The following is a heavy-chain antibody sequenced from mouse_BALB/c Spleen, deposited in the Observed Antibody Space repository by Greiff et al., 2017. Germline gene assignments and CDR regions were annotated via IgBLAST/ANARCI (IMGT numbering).Heavy chain of an antibody. CDR1: GFTFSSYA. CDR2: ISSGGSYP. J-gene: IGHJ2*01. D-gene: IGHD1-1*01. Sequence: DAKLVESGGGLVKPGGSLKLSCAASGFTFSSYAVSWVRQTPEKRLEWVATISSGGSYPYYPDSVKGRFTISRDNAKNTLYLQMSSLRSEDTAMYYCARRFITTVVHYFDYWGQGTTLTVSS. CDR3: ARRFITTVVHYFDY. V-gene: IGHV5-9-3*01.